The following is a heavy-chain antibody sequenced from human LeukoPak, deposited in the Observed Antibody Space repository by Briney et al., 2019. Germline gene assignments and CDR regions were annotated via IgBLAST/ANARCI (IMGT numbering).Heavy chain of an antibody. CDR1: GYTFISYG. J-gene: IGHJ4*02. D-gene: IGHD1-1*01. CDR3: ARALLSTGFIDY. V-gene: IGHV1-18*01. Sequence: GASVKVSCKASGYTFISYGISWVRQAPGQGLEWMGWISAYNGNTNYVHKLQGRVTMTTDTSTRTAYMELRTLRSDDTAVYYCARALLSTGFIDYWGQGTLVTVSS. CDR2: ISAYNGNT.